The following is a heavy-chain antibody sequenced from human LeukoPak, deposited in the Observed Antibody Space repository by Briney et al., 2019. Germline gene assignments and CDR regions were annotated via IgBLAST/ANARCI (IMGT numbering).Heavy chain of an antibody. CDR1: GGSISNYY. V-gene: IGHV4-59*01. CDR2: IYSRGKT. Sequence: PSETLSLTCSVAGGSISNYYWDWIRQPPGKGLEWSGYIYSRGKTKYNPSLKSRVTISVDTSKHQFSLKLSSMTAADTAVYYYAKIRGLSGFDHWGQGALVTVSS. CDR3: AKIRGLSGFDH. D-gene: IGHD3-10*01. J-gene: IGHJ5*02.